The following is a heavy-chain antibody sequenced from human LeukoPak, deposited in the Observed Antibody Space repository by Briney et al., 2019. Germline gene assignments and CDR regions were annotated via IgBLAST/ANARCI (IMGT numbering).Heavy chain of an antibody. CDR1: GGSISSSSYY. CDR2: IYYSGST. V-gene: IGHV4-39*01. D-gene: IGHD3-22*01. CDR3: ASGYYYDSSGHYDY. Sequence: SETLSLTCTVSGGSISSSSYYWGWIRQPPGKGLEWIGSIYYSGSTYDNPSLKSLVTISVDTSKNQFSLKLSSVTAADTAVYYCASGYYYDSSGHYDYWGQGTLVTVSS. J-gene: IGHJ4*02.